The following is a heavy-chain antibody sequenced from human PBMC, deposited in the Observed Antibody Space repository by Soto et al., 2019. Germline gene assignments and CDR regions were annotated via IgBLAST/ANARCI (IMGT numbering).Heavy chain of an antibody. V-gene: IGHV4-4*07. D-gene: IGHD6-13*01. CDR2: LNIAGTI. Sequence: QLQESGPGLVKPSETLSLTCSVSGASISSFNWNWVRQPAGKGPEWVGRLNIAGTISYNPSLKSRITMSMDTSKNQISLHLRSVTAADTAIYYCARDRGEYTSSWFWYFSHWGHGTLVTVSS. J-gene: IGHJ2*01. CDR1: GASISSFN. CDR3: ARDRGEYTSSWFWYFSH.